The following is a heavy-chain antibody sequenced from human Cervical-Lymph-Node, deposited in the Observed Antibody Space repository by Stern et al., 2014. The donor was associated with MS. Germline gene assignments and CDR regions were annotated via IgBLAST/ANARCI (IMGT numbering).Heavy chain of an antibody. V-gene: IGHV1-18*01. J-gene: IGHJ3*01. CDR3: RAGADAFDV. CDR2: IGTKLGNT. CDR1: GYTFTNYA. D-gene: IGHD6-13*01. Sequence: QVQLVQSGAEVKKPGASLKVSCKASGYTFTNYAISWVRQVPGQGLEWMGLIGTKLGNTNSAQRFQDRVTLATDTSTNTVYMELRSLRSDDTAMYYCRAGADAFDVWGQGTMVTVSS.